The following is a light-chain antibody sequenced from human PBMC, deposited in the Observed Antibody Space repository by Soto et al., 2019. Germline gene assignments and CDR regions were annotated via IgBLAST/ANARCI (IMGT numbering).Light chain of an antibody. V-gene: IGLV2-14*03. Sequence: QSALTQPASVSGSPGQAITISCTGSSSDVGAYNYVSWYQQHPGKAPKLIIYDVSNRPSGVSNRFSGSKSVNTASLTISGLQAEDEADYYCSSYTSSSTRGFGGGTKLTVL. CDR1: SSDVGAYNY. CDR3: SSYTSSSTRG. J-gene: IGLJ2*01. CDR2: DVS.